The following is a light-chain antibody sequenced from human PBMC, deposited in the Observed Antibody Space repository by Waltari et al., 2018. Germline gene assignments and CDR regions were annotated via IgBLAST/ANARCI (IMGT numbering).Light chain of an antibody. CDR2: EVS. CDR1: SSDVDRYNY. Sequence: QSALTQPASVSGSPGQSITISCTGTSSDVDRYNYVSWYQQHPGKAPKLMIYEVSNRPSGVSDRFSGSKSGNTASLTISGLQAEDEAVYFCSSYTSSSTLGVFGTGTKVTVL. J-gene: IGLJ1*01. CDR3: SSYTSSSTLGV. V-gene: IGLV2-14*01.